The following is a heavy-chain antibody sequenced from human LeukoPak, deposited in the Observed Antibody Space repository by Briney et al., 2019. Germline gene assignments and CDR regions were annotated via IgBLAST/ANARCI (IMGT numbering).Heavy chain of an antibody. Sequence: PGGSLRLSCAASGFTFSRYWMTWVRQAPGEGLEWVANIKQDGSEKYYVDSVKGRFTISRDNAKNSLYLQMNSLRAEDTAVYYGARDLEGRYDFWIGSYETHYYYYMDVWGKGTTVTVSS. CDR3: ARDLEGRYDFWIGSYETHYYYYMDV. D-gene: IGHD3-3*01. CDR2: IKQDGSEK. CDR1: GFTFSRYW. J-gene: IGHJ6*03. V-gene: IGHV3-7*01.